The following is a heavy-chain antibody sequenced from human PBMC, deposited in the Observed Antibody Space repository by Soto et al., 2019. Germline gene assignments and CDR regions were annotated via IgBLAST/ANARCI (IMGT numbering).Heavy chain of an antibody. J-gene: IGHJ4*02. D-gene: IGHD6-19*01. CDR2: ISYDGSNK. CDR1: GFSFRSYG. V-gene: IGHV3-30*18. Sequence: QVQLVESGGGVVQPGRSLRLSCAASGFSFRSYGMHWVRQAPGKGLEWVAVISYDGSNKYYADSVKGRFTISRDNSKNTLYLQMNSLIDEDTGVYYSPKKLIGWRYFDYWGQGTLVTVSS. CDR3: PKKLIGWRYFDY.